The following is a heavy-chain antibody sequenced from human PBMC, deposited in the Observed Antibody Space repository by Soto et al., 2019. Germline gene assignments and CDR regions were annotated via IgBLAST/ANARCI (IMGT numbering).Heavy chain of an antibody. V-gene: IGHV3-30*18. Sequence: LSLTCAASGFTFSSYGMHWVRQAPGKGLEWVAVISYDGSNKYYADSVKGRFTISRDNSKNTLYLQMNSLRAEDTAVYYCAKGGSEYSSSHFDYRGQGTLVTVSS. CDR2: ISYDGSNK. J-gene: IGHJ4*02. CDR1: GFTFSSYG. CDR3: AKGGSEYSSSHFDY. D-gene: IGHD6-6*01.